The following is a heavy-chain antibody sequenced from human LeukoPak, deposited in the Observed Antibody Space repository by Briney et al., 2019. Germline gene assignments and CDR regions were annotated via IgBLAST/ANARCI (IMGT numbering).Heavy chain of an antibody. CDR1: GYTFTSNY. Sequence: ASVRVSCKSSGYTFTSNYIHWVRQAPGQGLEWMGRINPYSGDTNHAQKFQGRVTMSRDTSITTAYMELSRLTSDDTAVYYCARDSSSWYSDYWGQGTLVTVSS. V-gene: IGHV1-2*06. J-gene: IGHJ4*02. D-gene: IGHD6-13*01. CDR3: ARDSSSWYSDY. CDR2: INPYSGDT.